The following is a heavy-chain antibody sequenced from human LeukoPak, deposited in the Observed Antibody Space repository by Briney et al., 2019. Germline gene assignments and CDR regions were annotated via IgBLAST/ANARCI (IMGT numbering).Heavy chain of an antibody. J-gene: IGHJ4*02. D-gene: IGHD6-19*01. CDR3: ARQPIAVAGQYYFDY. Sequence: SETLSLTCTVSGGSISSYYWSWIRQPPGKGLEWIGYIYYSGSTDYNPSLKSRVTISVDTSKNQFSLKLSSVTAADTAVYSCARQPIAVAGQYYFDYWGQGTLVTVSS. V-gene: IGHV4-59*08. CDR1: GGSISSYY. CDR2: IYYSGST.